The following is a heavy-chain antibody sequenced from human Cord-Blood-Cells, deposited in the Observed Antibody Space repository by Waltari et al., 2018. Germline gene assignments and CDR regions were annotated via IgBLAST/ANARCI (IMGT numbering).Heavy chain of an antibody. V-gene: IGHV1-2*06. Sequence: QVQLVQSGAEVKKPGASVKVSCKASGYTFTGYYMHWVRQAPGQGLEWMGRINPNNGGTNYAQKFQGRVTRTRDTSISTAYMELSRLRSDDTAVYYCAGCSSTSCYVAFDIWGQGTMVTVSS. CDR3: AGCSSTSCYVAFDI. J-gene: IGHJ3*02. CDR1: GYTFTGYY. D-gene: IGHD2-2*01. CDR2: INPNNGGT.